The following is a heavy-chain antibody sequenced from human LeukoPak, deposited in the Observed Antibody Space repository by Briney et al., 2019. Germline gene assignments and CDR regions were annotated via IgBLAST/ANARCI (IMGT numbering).Heavy chain of an antibody. D-gene: IGHD3-22*01. CDR2: ISSSGSTI. V-gene: IGHV3-11*01. J-gene: IGHJ4*02. CDR3: ARGVTMMVVVTLGFDY. CDR1: GFTFSDYY. Sequence: GGSLRLSCAASGFTFSDYYMSWIRQAPGKGLEWVSYISSSGSTIYYADSVKGRFTISRDNAKNSLYLQMNSLRAEDTAVYYCARGVTMMVVVTLGFDYWGQGTLITVSS.